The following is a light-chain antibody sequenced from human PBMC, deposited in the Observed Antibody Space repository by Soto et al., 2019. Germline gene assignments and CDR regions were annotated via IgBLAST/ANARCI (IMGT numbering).Light chain of an antibody. CDR3: HQYGSSPRT. V-gene: IGKV3-20*01. Sequence: EIVLTQSPGTLSLSPGERATLSCRASQSVSSSYLAWYQQKPGQAPRLLIYGASSRATGIPDRFSGSGSGTDFTLTISRLEPEDFAVYYWHQYGSSPRTFGQGTKVESK. J-gene: IGKJ1*01. CDR2: GAS. CDR1: QSVSSSY.